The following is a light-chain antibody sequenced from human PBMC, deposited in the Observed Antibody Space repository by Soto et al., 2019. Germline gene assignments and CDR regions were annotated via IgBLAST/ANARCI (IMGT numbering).Light chain of an antibody. J-gene: IGKJ5*01. CDR3: QQYNNRPPIT. Sequence: EIVMTQSPATLSGSPGERATLSCRASQSVSSNLAWYQQKPGQAPRLLSYGASTRATGIPARFSGSGSGTEFTLPISSLLSEDFAVYYCQQYNNRPPITFGQGTRLEIK. CDR2: GAS. CDR1: QSVSSN. V-gene: IGKV3-15*01.